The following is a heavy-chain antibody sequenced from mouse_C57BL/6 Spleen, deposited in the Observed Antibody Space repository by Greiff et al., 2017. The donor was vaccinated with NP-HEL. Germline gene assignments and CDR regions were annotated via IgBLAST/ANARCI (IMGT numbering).Heavy chain of an antibody. CDR3: ARDDYYGSSYHY. D-gene: IGHD1-1*01. J-gene: IGHJ2*01. CDR2: INPNNGGT. V-gene: IGHV1-22*01. CDR1: GYTFTDYN. Sequence: VQLKESGPELVKPGASVKMSCKASGYTFTDYNMHWVKQSHGKSLEWIGYINPNNGGTSYNQKFKGKATLTVNKSSSTAYIELRSLTSEDSAVYYCARDDYYGSSYHYWGQGTTLTVAS.